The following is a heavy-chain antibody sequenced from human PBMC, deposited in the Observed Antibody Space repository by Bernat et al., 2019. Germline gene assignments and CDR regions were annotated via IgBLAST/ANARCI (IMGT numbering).Heavy chain of an antibody. Sequence: QVQPVESGGGAVQPGRSLRLSCAASGFTFSSYGMHWVRQAPGKGLEWVAVMWYDGSNKYYADSVKGRFTISRDNSKNTLYLQMNSLRAEDTAVYYCARFDSTELRNYGMDVWGQGTTVTVSS. CDR3: ARFDSTELRNYGMDV. CDR1: GFTFSSYG. V-gene: IGHV3-33*01. CDR2: MWYDGSNK. J-gene: IGHJ6*02. D-gene: IGHD6-13*01.